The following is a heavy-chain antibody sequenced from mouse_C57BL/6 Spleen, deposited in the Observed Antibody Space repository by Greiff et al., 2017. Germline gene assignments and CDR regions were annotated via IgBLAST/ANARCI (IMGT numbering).Heavy chain of an antibody. CDR2: IWGDDDK. V-gene: IGHV8-8*01. D-gene: IGHD1-1*01. J-gene: IGHJ4*01. Sequence: QVTLKESGPGILQPSQTLSLTCSFSGFSLSTFGMGLGWIRQPSGKGLEWLAHIWGDDDKYYNPAMKSPLTISKDTSKNQVFLKIANVDTADTATYYCVRIDMNYGSRDYWGQGTSVTVSS. CDR1: GFSLSTFGMG. CDR3: VRIDMNYGSRDY.